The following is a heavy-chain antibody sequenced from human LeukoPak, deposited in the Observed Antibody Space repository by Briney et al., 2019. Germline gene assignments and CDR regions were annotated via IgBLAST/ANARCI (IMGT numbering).Heavy chain of an antibody. CDR1: GFTFSDYY. V-gene: IGHV4-59*05. D-gene: IGHD6-19*01. CDR2: IYYSGNT. J-gene: IGHJ4*02. Sequence: GSLRLSCAASGFTFSDYYMSWTRQAPGKGLEWIGSIYYSGNTYYNPSLKSRVTISVDTSKNQFSLKLSSVTAADTAVYYCASSNRFYSSGWQYYFDYWGQGTLVTVSS. CDR3: ASSNRFYSSGWQYYFDY.